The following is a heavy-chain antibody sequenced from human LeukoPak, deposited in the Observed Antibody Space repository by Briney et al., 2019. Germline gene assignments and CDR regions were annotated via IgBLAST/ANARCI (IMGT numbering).Heavy chain of an antibody. Sequence: GGSLRLSCAASGFTFSSYGMSWVRQAPGKGLEWVSAISGSGGSTYYADSVKGRFTISRDNSKNTLYLQMNSLRAEDTAVYYCAKHGSDPPSADIWGQGTMVTVSS. V-gene: IGHV3-23*01. CDR3: AKHGSDPPSADI. J-gene: IGHJ3*02. CDR2: ISGSGGST. D-gene: IGHD3-10*01. CDR1: GFTFSSYG.